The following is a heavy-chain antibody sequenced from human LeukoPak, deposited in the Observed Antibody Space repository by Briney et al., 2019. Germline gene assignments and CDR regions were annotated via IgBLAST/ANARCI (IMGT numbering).Heavy chain of an antibody. D-gene: IGHD3-10*01. J-gene: IGHJ5*02. CDR3: ARHIEDGSGANWFDP. CDR1: GYIYTTYD. Sequence: ASVGLSCKASGYIYTTYDITWVRQAPGQGLEWMGWISAYNGNTNYAQKLQGRVTMTTDTSTSTAYMEVMSLTSDDRAVYYCARHIEDGSGANWFDPWGKGTPVSFSS. CDR2: ISAYNGNT. V-gene: IGHV1-18*01.